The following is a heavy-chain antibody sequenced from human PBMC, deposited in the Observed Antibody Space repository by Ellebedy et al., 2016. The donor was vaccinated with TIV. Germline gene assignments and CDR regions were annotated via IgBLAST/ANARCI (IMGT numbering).Heavy chain of an antibody. J-gene: IGHJ4*02. Sequence: SETLSLXXAVSGGSISSSNWWSWVRQPPGKGLEWIGEIYHSGSTNYNPSLKSRVTISVDKSKNQFSLTLSSVTAADTAVYYCARVGSDFDYVDYWGQGTLVTVSS. V-gene: IGHV4-4*02. CDR1: GGSISSSNW. CDR3: ARVGSDFDYVDY. CDR2: IYHSGST. D-gene: IGHD2/OR15-2a*01.